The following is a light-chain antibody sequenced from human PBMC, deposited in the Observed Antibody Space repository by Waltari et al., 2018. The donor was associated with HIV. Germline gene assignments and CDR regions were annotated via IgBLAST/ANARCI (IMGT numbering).Light chain of an antibody. CDR1: QSVLSSSNNKTS. CDR3: QQYYNTPSIT. J-gene: IGKJ5*01. Sequence: DIVMTQSPDSLAVSLGQRATINCKSSQSVLSSSNNKTSLAWYQQRPGQPPKHLISGASAREAGGSDRIRGSGSGTDFTLTINSLQAEDVAVYYCQQYYNTPSITFGQGTRLEIK. CDR2: GAS. V-gene: IGKV4-1*01.